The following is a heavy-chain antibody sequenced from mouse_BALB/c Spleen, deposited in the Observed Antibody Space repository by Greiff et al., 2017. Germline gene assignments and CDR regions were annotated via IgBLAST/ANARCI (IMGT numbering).Heavy chain of an antibody. V-gene: IGHV8-12*01. CDR2: IYWDDDK. Sequence: QVTLNESGPGLLQPSQTLSLTCSFSGFSLSTSGMGVSWIRQPSGKGLEWLAHIYWDDDKRSNPSLKSRLTISKDTSSNQVFLKITSVDTADTATYYCARRDYRYDDGYARDYWGQGTSGTVSS. D-gene: IGHD2-14*01. CDR1: GFSLSTSGMG. J-gene: IGHJ4*01. CDR3: ARRDYRYDDGYARDY.